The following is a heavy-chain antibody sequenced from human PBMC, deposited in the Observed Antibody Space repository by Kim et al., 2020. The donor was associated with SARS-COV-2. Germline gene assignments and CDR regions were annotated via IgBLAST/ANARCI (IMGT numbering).Heavy chain of an antibody. D-gene: IGHD6-13*01. Sequence: GATTTQADAGKCRLTVSRDNSKNTLYLQMRSLRAEDTAIYYCANPRQPDYWGQGTLVTVSS. V-gene: IGHV3-23*01. J-gene: IGHJ4*02. CDR3: ANPRQPDY. CDR2: GATT.